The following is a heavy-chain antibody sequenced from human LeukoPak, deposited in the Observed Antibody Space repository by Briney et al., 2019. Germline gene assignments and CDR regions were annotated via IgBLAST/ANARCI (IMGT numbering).Heavy chain of an antibody. CDR1: GFTFSSYS. D-gene: IGHD3-22*01. CDR3: ARDGYGSSGYYWVFYD. V-gene: IGHV3-21*01. CDR2: ICSSSSYI. Sequence: GGSLRLSCAASGFTFSSYSMIWVRQAPGKGLEWVSSICSSSSYIYYADSVKGRFTISRDNAKNSLYLKMNSLRAEDTADYYWARDGYGSSGYYWVFYDWGQGTLVTVAS. J-gene: IGHJ4*02.